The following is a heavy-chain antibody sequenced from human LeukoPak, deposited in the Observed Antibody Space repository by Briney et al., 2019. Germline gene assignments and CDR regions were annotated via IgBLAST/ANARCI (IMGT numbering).Heavy chain of an antibody. CDR3: AKGIYSSGWSYFDY. V-gene: IGHV3-23*01. CDR1: GFAFSNSA. Sequence: PGGSMRLSCAASGFAFSNSAMSWVRQAPGKGLEWVSTLSGSGITTYYADSVKGRFTISRDNSKNTLYLQMNSLRAEDTAVYYCAKGIYSSGWSYFDYWGHGTLVTLFS. D-gene: IGHD6-19*01. J-gene: IGHJ4*01. CDR2: LSGSGITT.